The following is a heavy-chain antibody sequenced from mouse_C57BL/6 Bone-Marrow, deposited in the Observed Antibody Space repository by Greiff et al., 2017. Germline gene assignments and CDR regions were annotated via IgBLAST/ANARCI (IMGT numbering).Heavy chain of an antibody. J-gene: IGHJ1*03. CDR3: ARRWLLRWYFDV. D-gene: IGHD2-3*01. CDR2: INPYNGGT. V-gene: IGHV1-19*01. Sequence: EVQGVESGPVLVKPGASVKMSCKASGYTFTDYYMNWVKQSHGKSLEWIGVINPYNGGTSYNQKFKGKATLTVDKSSSTAYMELNSLTSEDSAVXYCARRWLLRWYFDVWGTGTTVTVSS. CDR1: GYTFTDYY.